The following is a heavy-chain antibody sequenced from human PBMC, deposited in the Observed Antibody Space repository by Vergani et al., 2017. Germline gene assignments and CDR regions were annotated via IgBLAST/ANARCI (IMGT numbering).Heavy chain of an antibody. CDR1: GFTFSSYA. CDR3: AKDTDSITMVRGPFDY. J-gene: IGHJ4*02. Sequence: EVQLLESGGGLVQPGGSLRLSCAASGFTFSSYAMHWVRQAPGKGLEWVSGISWNSGSIGYADSVKGRFTISRDNAKNSLYLQMNSLRAEDTALYYCAKDTDSITMVRGPFDYWGQGTLVTVSS. V-gene: IGHV3-9*01. D-gene: IGHD3-10*01. CDR2: ISWNSGSI.